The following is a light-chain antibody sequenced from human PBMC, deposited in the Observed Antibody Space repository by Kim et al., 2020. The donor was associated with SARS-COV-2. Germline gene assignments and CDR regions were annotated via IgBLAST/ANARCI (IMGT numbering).Light chain of an antibody. CDR3: QSYDSSLSDL. J-gene: IGLJ2*01. CDR1: SSNIGAGYD. CDR2: GNS. Sequence: GQRVTISCTGSSSNIGAGYDVHWYQQLPGTAPKLLIYGNSNRPSGVPDRFSGSKSGTSASLAITGLQAEDEADYYCQSYDSSLSDLFGGGTQLTVL. V-gene: IGLV1-40*01.